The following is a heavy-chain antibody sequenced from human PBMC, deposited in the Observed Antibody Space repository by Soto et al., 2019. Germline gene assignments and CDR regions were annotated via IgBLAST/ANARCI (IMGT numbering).Heavy chain of an antibody. Sequence: GASVKVSCKASGYTFTGYYVHWVRQAPGQGLEWMGWINPNSGGTNYAQKFQGRVTMTRDTSISTAYMELSRLRSDDTAVYYCARVIAARPSRDDAFDIWGQGTMVTVSS. CDR1: GYTFTGYY. V-gene: IGHV1-2*02. D-gene: IGHD6-6*01. J-gene: IGHJ3*02. CDR2: INPNSGGT. CDR3: ARVIAARPSRDDAFDI.